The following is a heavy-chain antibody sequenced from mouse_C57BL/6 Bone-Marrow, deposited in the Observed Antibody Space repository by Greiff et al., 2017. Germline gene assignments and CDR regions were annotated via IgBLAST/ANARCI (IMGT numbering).Heavy chain of an antibody. CDR2: LYPGDGDT. D-gene: IGHD3-2*02. CDR3: ARSSSGSLYFDY. J-gene: IGHJ2*01. Sequence: VQLQQSGAELVQPGASVTISCKASGYAFSSYWLNWVKQRPGKGLEWIGQLYPGDGDTHYNGQFKGKATLTADKSSSTAYMQLSSLTSEDSAVYFCARSSSGSLYFDYWGQGTTLTVSS. V-gene: IGHV1-80*01. CDR1: GYAFSSYW.